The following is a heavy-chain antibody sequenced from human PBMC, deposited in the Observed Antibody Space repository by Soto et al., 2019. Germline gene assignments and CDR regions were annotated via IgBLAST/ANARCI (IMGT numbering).Heavy chain of an antibody. CDR1: GFTFSLYG. D-gene: IGHD5-12*01. V-gene: IGHV3-30*18. CDR2: TSYDGSKK. J-gene: IGHJ6*02. Sequence: PGGSLRLSCAASGFTFSLYGMHWVRQAPGKGLEWVAVTSYDGSKKYYADSVKGRFTISRDNSKNTLYLQMNSLRAEDTAVYYCAKDSGYSGYDVYDYYYGMDVWGQGTTVTVSS. CDR3: AKDSGYSGYDVYDYYYGMDV.